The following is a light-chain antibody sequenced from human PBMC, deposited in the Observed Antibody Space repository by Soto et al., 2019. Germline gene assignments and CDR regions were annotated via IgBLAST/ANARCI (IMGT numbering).Light chain of an antibody. V-gene: IGLV2-14*01. J-gene: IGLJ1*01. CDR1: RSDVGGYNY. CDR3: SSYTRSSTYV. CDR2: EVT. Sequence: QSALTQPASVSGSPGQSITISCTGTRSDVGGYNYVSWYQQHPGKAPKLIIYEVTYRPSAVSNRFSGSKSGKTASLTISGLQAEDEADYYCSSYTRSSTYVFGTGPKLTVL.